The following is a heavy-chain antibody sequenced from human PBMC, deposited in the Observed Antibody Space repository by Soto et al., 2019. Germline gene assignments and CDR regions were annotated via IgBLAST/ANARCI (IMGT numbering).Heavy chain of an antibody. CDR3: AREGYYGSGSYWFDP. J-gene: IGHJ5*02. Sequence: SETLSLTCTVSGGSISSYYWSWIRQPPGKGLEWIGYIYYSGSTNYNPSLKSRVTISVDTSKNQFSLKLSSVTAADTAVYYCAREGYYGSGSYWFDPWGQGTLVTVSS. D-gene: IGHD3-10*01. CDR1: GGSISSYY. V-gene: IGHV4-59*12. CDR2: IYYSGST.